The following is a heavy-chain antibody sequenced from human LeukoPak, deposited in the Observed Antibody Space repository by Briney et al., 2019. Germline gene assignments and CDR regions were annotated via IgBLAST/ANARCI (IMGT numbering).Heavy chain of an antibody. J-gene: IGHJ6*02. D-gene: IGHD3-3*01. V-gene: IGHV3-33*01. CDR1: GFTFSSYG. Sequence: GGSLRLSCAASGFTFSSYGMHWVRQAPGKGLEWVAVIWYDGSNKYYADSVKGRFTISRDNSKNTLYLQMNSLRAEDTAVYYCARDGRKDYDFWSGYPTFWYYYYGMDVWGQGTTVTVSS. CDR2: IWYDGSNK. CDR3: ARDGRKDYDFWSGYPTFWYYYYGMDV.